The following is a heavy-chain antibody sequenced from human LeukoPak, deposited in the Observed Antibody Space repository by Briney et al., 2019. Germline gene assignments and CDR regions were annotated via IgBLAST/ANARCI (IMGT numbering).Heavy chain of an antibody. D-gene: IGHD3-10*01. J-gene: IGHJ4*02. V-gene: IGHV3-21*01. CDR3: ARPYYYGSGSNFGLTSKLGY. CDR1: GFTFSSYS. CDR2: ISYSSNYI. Sequence: GGSLRLSCAASGFTFSSYSMNWVRQAPGKGLEWVSSISYSSNYIYYADSVKGRFTISRDNANNSLYLQMNSLRAEDTAVYYCARPYYYGSGSNFGLTSKLGYWGQGTLVTVSS.